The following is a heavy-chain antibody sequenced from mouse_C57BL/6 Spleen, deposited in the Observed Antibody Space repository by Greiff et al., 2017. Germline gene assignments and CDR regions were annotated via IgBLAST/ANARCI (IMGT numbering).Heavy chain of an antibody. V-gene: IGHV1-61*01. Sequence: QVQLQQPGAELVRPGSSVKLSCKASGYTFTSYWMDWVKQRPGQGLEWIGNICPSDSETHYNQKFKDKATLTVDKSSSTAYMQLSSLTSEDSAVYYCARSEGLTTGYFDVWGTGTTVTVSS. CDR1: GYTFTSYW. D-gene: IGHD1-1*01. CDR2: ICPSDSET. J-gene: IGHJ1*03. CDR3: ARSEGLTTGYFDV.